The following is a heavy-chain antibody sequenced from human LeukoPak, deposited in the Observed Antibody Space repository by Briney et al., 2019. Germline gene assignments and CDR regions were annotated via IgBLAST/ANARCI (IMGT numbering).Heavy chain of an antibody. CDR1: ASGVAFTSHS. Sequence: PGGSLRLSCAASASGVAFTSHSMNWVRQAPGKGLEWISYIHSIGDYIFYADSVKGRFTVSRDNARNSLYLQMNSLRAEDTAIYYCAREYNSRATFDYWGQGTLVTVSS. D-gene: IGHD1-20*01. CDR3: AREYNSRATFDY. J-gene: IGHJ4*02. V-gene: IGHV3-21*05. CDR2: IHSIGDYI.